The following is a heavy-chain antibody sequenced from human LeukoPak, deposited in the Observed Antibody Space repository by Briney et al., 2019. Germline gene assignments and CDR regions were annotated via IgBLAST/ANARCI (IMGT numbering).Heavy chain of an antibody. V-gene: IGHV4-34*01. Sequence: PSETLSLTCAVYGGSFSGYYWSWIRQPPGKGLEWIGEINHSGSTNYNPSLKSRVTISVDTSKNQFSLKLSSVTAADTAVYYCARHPSSSFDLFWGQGTLVTVSS. CDR1: GGSFSGYY. CDR2: INHSGST. CDR3: ARHPSSSFDLF. D-gene: IGHD6-6*01. J-gene: IGHJ4*02.